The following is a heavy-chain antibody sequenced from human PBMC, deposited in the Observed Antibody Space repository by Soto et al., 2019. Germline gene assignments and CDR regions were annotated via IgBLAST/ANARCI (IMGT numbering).Heavy chain of an antibody. J-gene: IGHJ5*02. CDR2: IRSKANSYAT. CDR3: TRPIWVGGTRENWFDP. V-gene: IGHV3-73*01. CDR1: GFTFSGSA. D-gene: IGHD1-26*01. Sequence: GGALRLSCAASGFTFSGSAMHWVRQASGKGLEWVGRIRSKANSYATAYAASVKGRFTISRDDSKNTAYLQMNSLKTEDTAVYYCTRPIWVGGTRENWFDPWGQGTLVTVSS.